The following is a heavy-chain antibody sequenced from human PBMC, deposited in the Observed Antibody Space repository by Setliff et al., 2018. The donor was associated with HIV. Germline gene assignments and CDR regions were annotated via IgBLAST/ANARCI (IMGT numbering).Heavy chain of an antibody. J-gene: IGHJ5*02. V-gene: IGHV4-31*03. D-gene: IGHD3-10*01. CDR2: IYYSGNT. CDR1: GGSISSGGYY. CDR3: ARAGIDNKCFDP. Sequence: SETLSLTCNVSGGSISSGGYYWSWIRQHPGKGLEWIGYIYYSGNTYYSPSLKSRVTIFIDTSKNQFSLELSSVTAADTAVYYCARAGIDNKCFDPWGQGTLVTVSS.